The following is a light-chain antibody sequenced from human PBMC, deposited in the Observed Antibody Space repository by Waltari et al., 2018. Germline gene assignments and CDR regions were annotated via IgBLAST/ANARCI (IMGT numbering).Light chain of an antibody. V-gene: IGKV1-6*01. CDR3: LQDDSYPRT. Sequence: AIQMTQSPSSLSASVGDRVTITCQASQDIGNELGWYQQTPGKAPKLLIYGASSLQRGVPSRFSGGGSGTDFTLTISSLQPEDFATYYCLQDDSYPRTFGQGTKVEIK. J-gene: IGKJ1*01. CDR2: GAS. CDR1: QDIGNE.